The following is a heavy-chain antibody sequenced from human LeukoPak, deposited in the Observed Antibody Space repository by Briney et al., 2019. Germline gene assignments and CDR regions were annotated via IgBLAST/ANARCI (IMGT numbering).Heavy chain of an antibody. CDR2: ISSNGAST. J-gene: IGHJ4*02. Sequence: GGSLRLSCAASGFTFSSYAMSWVRQAPGKGLEWVSDISSNGASTYYVDSVKGRFTISRDNSKNTLFLQMNSLRAEDTAVYYCAKRGSVGTLGHFDYWGRGTLVTVSS. V-gene: IGHV3-23*01. CDR1: GFTFSSYA. CDR3: AKRGSVGTLGHFDY. D-gene: IGHD6-13*01.